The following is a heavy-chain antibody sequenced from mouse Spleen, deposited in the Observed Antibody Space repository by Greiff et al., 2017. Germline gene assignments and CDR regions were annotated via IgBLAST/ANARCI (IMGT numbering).Heavy chain of an antibody. CDR2: ISSGSSTI. CDR3: ARNFPNYYGSSPWFAY. D-gene: IGHD1-1*01. J-gene: IGHJ3*01. CDR1: GFTFSDYG. V-gene: IGHV5-17*01. Sequence: DVKLVESGGGLVKPGGSLKLSCAASGFTFSDYGMHWVRQAPEKGLEWVAYISSGSSTIYYADTVKGRFTISRDNAKNTLFLQMTSLRSEDTAMYYCARNFPNYYGSSPWFAYWGQGTLVTVSA.